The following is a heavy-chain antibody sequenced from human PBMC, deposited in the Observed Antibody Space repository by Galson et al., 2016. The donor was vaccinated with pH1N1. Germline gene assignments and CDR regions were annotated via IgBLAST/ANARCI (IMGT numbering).Heavy chain of an antibody. Sequence: SVKVSCKASGGTFGSFGINWVRQAPGQGLEWMGGIIPIFNTAKYARNFQGRVTITADESTTTAYMELSSLRSDDTAVYFCAREDYCDTDLSDWYFDLWGRGTLLTVSS. V-gene: IGHV1-69*13. J-gene: IGHJ2*01. CDR2: IIPIFNTA. CDR1: GGTFGSFG. CDR3: AREDYCDTDLSDWYFDL. D-gene: IGHD3-22*01.